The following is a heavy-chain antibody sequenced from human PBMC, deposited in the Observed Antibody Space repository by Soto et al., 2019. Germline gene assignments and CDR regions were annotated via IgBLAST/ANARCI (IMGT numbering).Heavy chain of an antibody. D-gene: IGHD3-10*01. CDR3: ARDSGPMVARLPNNMDV. J-gene: IGHJ6*03. V-gene: IGHV1-69*04. Sequence: SVKVSCKASGGTFSSYTISWVRQAPGQGLEWMGRIIPILGIANYAQKFQGRVTITADKSTSTAYMELSSLRSEDTAVYYCARDSGPMVARLPNNMDVWGKGTTVTVSS. CDR2: IIPILGIA. CDR1: GGTFSSYT.